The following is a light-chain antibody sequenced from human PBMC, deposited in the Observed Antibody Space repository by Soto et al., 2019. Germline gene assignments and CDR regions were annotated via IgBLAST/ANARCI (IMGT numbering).Light chain of an antibody. J-gene: IGLJ3*02. CDR3: SSYAGSSFWV. Sequence: QSALTQPPSASGSPGHSVTISCTGTSSDVGGYNYVSWYQQHPGKAPKLLISEVSKRPSGVPDRFSGSKSGNTASLTVSGLQAEDEADYYCSSYAGSSFWVFGGGTKLTVL. CDR2: EVS. CDR1: SSDVGGYNY. V-gene: IGLV2-8*01.